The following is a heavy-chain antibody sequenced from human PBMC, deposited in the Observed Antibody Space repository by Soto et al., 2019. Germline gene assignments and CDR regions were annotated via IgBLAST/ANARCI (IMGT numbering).Heavy chain of an antibody. Sequence: QMQLVQSGPEVKKPGTSAKVSCKASGVSFSTSAIQWVRQARGQGLEWIGWIVVGSGNTNYAQKFQERVTMTRDMSANTVYMELSSLTSDDTAVYYCATGWGGVTTVTALDHWGEGSLVTVSS. D-gene: IGHD3-16*01. CDR2: IVVGSGNT. CDR3: ATGWGGVTTVTALDH. J-gene: IGHJ4*02. V-gene: IGHV1-58*02. CDR1: GVSFSTSA.